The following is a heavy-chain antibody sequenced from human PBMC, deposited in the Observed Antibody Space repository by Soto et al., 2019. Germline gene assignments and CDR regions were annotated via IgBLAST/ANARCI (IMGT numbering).Heavy chain of an antibody. V-gene: IGHV1-18*01. D-gene: IGHD2-15*01. J-gene: IGHJ5*02. CDR2: ISAYNGNT. Sequence: ASVKVSCKASGYTFTSYGISWVRQAPGQGLEWMGWISAYNGNTNYAQKLQGRATMTTDTSTSTAYMELRSLRSDDTAVYYCARDDRTGYCSGGSCSKWGAWGQGTLVTVSS. CDR3: ARDDRTGYCSGGSCSKWGA. CDR1: GYTFTSYG.